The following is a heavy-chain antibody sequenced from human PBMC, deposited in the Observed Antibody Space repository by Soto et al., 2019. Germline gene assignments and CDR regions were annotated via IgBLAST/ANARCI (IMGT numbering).Heavy chain of an antibody. CDR2: VYHSGST. CDR1: GGSISTSNW. Sequence: SETLSLTCAVSGGSISTSNWWSWVRQPPGKGLEWIGEVYHSGSTNYNPSFKSRVAMSVDRSKNQFSLKLNSVTAADTAVYYCARDPMIWGQGTLVTVSS. D-gene: IGHD3-22*01. V-gene: IGHV4-4*02. J-gene: IGHJ4*02. CDR3: ARDPMI.